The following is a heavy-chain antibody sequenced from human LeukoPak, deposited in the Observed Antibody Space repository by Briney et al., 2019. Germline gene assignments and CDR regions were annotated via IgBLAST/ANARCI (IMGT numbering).Heavy chain of an antibody. V-gene: IGHV4-4*07. CDR1: GVSISSHY. Sequence: SETLSLTCAVSGVSISSHYWSWLPQPPGKGLEWFGRIHTSGSTNYNPSLKGRVTMSVDTSKNQFSLKVSSVTAADTALYYCARAVTHSAPFDFWGQGTLVTVSS. J-gene: IGHJ4*02. D-gene: IGHD2-21*02. CDR2: IHTSGST. CDR3: ARAVTHSAPFDF.